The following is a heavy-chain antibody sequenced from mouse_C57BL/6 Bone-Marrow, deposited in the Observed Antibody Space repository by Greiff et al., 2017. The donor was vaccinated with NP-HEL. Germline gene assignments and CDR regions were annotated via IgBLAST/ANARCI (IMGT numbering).Heavy chain of an antibody. V-gene: IGHV1-59*01. CDR2: IDPSDSYT. CDR3: ARGSLGNWYFDV. Sequence: VQLQQPGAELVRPGTSVKLSCKASGYTFTSYWMHWVKQRPGQGLEWIGVIDPSDSYTNYNQKFTGKATLTVDTSSSTAYMQLSSLTSEDSAVYYCARGSLGNWYFDVWGTGTTVTVSS. D-gene: IGHD3-1*01. CDR1: GYTFTSYW. J-gene: IGHJ1*03.